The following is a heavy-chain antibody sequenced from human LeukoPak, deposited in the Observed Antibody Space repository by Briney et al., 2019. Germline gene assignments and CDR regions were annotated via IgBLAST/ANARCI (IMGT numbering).Heavy chain of an antibody. V-gene: IGHV1-8*01. Sequence: ASVTVSFKSSGYSFSTLRINWLRQAPGQGLEWLGWMRPKKSDTGYARKFQDRVTLTWNISTDTAYMELNSLTPEDTAVYFCAGGPPEDTSSGYWGQGTLVTVSS. CDR3: AGGPPEDTSSGY. CDR2: MRPKKSDT. J-gene: IGHJ4*02. CDR1: GYSFSTLR. D-gene: IGHD3-22*01.